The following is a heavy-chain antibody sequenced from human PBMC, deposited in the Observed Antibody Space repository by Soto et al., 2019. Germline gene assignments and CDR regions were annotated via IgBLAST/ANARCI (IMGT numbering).Heavy chain of an antibody. CDR3: ARGVGNSRGTFFDY. CDR1: GDSVSGASYY. Sequence: SETLSLTCTVSGDSVSGASYYWSWIRQPPGKGLEWIGYIHHTGSTTYSPSLKSRVTMSVDTSKKQFSLELNSVTAADTAIYYCARGVGNSRGTFFDYWGQGALVTV. D-gene: IGHD3-22*01. J-gene: IGHJ4*02. CDR2: IHHTGST. V-gene: IGHV4-61*01.